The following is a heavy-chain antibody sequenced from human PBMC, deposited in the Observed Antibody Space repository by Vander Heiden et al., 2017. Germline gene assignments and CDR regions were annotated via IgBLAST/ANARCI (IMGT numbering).Heavy chain of an antibody. CDR1: GLTFSSHA. J-gene: IGHJ4*02. Sequence: QVQLVESGGGVVQPGRSLRLSCAASGLTFSSHAMHWVRQAPGKGLEWVAVISYDGSNKYYADSVKGRFTISRDNSKNTLYLQMNSLRAEDTAVYYCARDIRPPRTPRGAPSSIGYWGQGTLVTVSS. CDR3: ARDIRPPRTPRGAPSSIGY. D-gene: IGHD2-15*01. V-gene: IGHV3-30-3*01. CDR2: ISYDGSNK.